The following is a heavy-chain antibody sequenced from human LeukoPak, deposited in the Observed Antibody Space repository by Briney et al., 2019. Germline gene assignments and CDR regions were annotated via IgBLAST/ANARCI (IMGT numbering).Heavy chain of an antibody. CDR2: IYYSGST. Sequence: SETLSLTCTVSGGSISSYYRSWIRQPPGKGLEWIGYIYYSGSTNYNPSLKSRVTISVDTSKNQFSLKLSSVTAADTAVYYCARHVDTAMVAWYFDLWGRGTLVTVSS. CDR3: ARHVDTAMVAWYFDL. V-gene: IGHV4-59*08. J-gene: IGHJ2*01. D-gene: IGHD5-18*01. CDR1: GGSISSYY.